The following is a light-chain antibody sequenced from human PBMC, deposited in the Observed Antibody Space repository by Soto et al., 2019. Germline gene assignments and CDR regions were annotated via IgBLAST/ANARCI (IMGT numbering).Light chain of an antibody. V-gene: IGLV1-40*01. J-gene: IGLJ1*01. CDR2: RNH. CDR1: RSNIGAGYD. Sequence: QSVLTQPPSVSGAPGQRVTISCTGTRSNIGAGYDVHWYQQIPGTAPKLLIYRNHDRPSGVPDRFSGSKSGTSASLTITGLQAEDEADYYCSSYTTSSTVVFGTGTKLTVL. CDR3: SSYTTSSTVV.